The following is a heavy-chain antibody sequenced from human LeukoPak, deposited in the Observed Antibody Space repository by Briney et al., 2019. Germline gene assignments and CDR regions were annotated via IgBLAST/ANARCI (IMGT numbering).Heavy chain of an antibody. V-gene: IGHV3-48*03. Sequence: GGSLRLSCAASGFVFSNHEMTWVRQAPGEGLEWVSDISGSGISIYYADSVKGRFTISRDSAKNSLYLQMNSLRVEDTAVYYCAREMELGYCSSTSCYGPEDVWGQGTTVTVSS. CDR1: GFVFSNHE. J-gene: IGHJ6*02. D-gene: IGHD2-2*01. CDR2: ISGSGISI. CDR3: AREMELGYCSSTSCYGPEDV.